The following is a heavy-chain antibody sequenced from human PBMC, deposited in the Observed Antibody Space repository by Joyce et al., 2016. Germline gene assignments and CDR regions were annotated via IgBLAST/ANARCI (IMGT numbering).Heavy chain of an antibody. CDR3: VRDTYYGSGSFGALDY. Sequence: QVQLQESGPGLVKPSQTLSLTCTVSGGSISSADYHWTWIRQPPGKGLEWIGYIYYSGSTYYNPSVKSRLTISLDTSKNQFSLELTSVTAADTAVYYCVRDTYYGSGSFGALDYWGQGTLVTVSS. J-gene: IGHJ4*02. V-gene: IGHV4-30-4*01. CDR1: GGSISSADYH. CDR2: IYYSGST. D-gene: IGHD3-10*01.